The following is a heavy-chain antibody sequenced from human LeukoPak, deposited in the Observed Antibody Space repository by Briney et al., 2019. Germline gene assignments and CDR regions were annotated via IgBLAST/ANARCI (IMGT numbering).Heavy chain of an antibody. CDR1: GFTFSSYS. CDR3: ARAKSSSSRHDY. V-gene: IGHV3-21*01. D-gene: IGHD6-13*01. J-gene: IGHJ4*02. CDR2: ISSSSSYI. Sequence: PGGSLRLSCAASGFTFSSYSMNWVRQAPGKGLEWVSSISSSSSYIYYADSVKGRFTISRDNAKNSLYLQMNSLRAEDTAVYYCARAKSSSSRHDYWGQGTLVTVSS.